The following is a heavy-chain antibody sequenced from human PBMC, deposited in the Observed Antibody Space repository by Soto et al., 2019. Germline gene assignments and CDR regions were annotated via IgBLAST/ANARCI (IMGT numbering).Heavy chain of an antibody. CDR2: INPSGGST. Sequence: ASVKVSCKASGYTFASSYMHWVRQAPGQGLEWMGIINPSGGSTSYAQKFQGRVTMTRDTSTSTVYMELSSLRSEDTAVYYCARDLLVAKTPYYYYYGMDVWGQGTTVTVSS. D-gene: IGHD5-12*01. CDR1: GYTFASSY. V-gene: IGHV1-46*01. J-gene: IGHJ6*02. CDR3: ARDLLVAKTPYYYYYGMDV.